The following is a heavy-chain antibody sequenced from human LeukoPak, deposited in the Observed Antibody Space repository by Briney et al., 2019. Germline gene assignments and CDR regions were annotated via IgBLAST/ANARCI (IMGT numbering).Heavy chain of an antibody. J-gene: IGHJ4*02. CDR3: ARVIQRATAMITFGGVIALDY. V-gene: IGHV3-30*04. CDR2: TSYDGSNK. Sequence: GGSLRLSCAASGFTFSSYAMHWVRPAPGKGLEWVAVTSYDGSNKYYADSVKGRFTISRDNSKNTLYLQMNSLRAEDTAVYYCARVIQRATAMITFGGVIALDYWGQGTLVTVSS. D-gene: IGHD3-16*02. CDR1: GFTFSSYA.